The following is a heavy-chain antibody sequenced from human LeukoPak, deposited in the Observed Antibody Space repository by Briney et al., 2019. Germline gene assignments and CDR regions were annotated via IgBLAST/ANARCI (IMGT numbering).Heavy chain of an antibody. CDR1: GFIFSSYA. CDR3: ARRRDSSTRAFDY. Sequence: PGGSLRLSCAGSGFIFSSYAMNWVRQAPGRGLEWVSAIGSGGTTYNADSVKGRFTVSRDNSKNTLYLQMNSLRAEDTAVYFCARRRDSSTRAFDYWGQGTLVTVSS. CDR2: IGSGGTT. V-gene: IGHV3-23*01. J-gene: IGHJ4*02. D-gene: IGHD2-21*01.